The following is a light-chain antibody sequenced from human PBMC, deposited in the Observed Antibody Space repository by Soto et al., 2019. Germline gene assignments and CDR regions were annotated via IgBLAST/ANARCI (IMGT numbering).Light chain of an antibody. J-gene: IGKJ5*01. CDR2: VAS. V-gene: IGKV1-39*01. Sequence: DIQMTQSPSSLSASVGDSLTITCRASQYISTYLNWYQQKPGKAPKLLIYVASNLESGVPSRFSGSGSGTEFTLSISSLQPEDFATYYCQQGYSTTPITFGQGTRLEIK. CDR3: QQGYSTTPIT. CDR1: QYISTY.